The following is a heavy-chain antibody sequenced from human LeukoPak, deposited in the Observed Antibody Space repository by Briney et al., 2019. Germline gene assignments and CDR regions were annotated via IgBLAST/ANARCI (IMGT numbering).Heavy chain of an antibody. D-gene: IGHD1-26*01. Sequence: ASVKVSCKASGYTFTGYYMHWVRQAPGQGLEWMGWINPNSGGTNYAQKFQGRVTMTRDTFISTAYMEMSSLRSDDTAVYYCARDLSGSYWDYFDYWGQGTLVTVSS. CDR1: GYTFTGYY. V-gene: IGHV1-2*02. CDR2: INPNSGGT. CDR3: ARDLSGSYWDYFDY. J-gene: IGHJ4*02.